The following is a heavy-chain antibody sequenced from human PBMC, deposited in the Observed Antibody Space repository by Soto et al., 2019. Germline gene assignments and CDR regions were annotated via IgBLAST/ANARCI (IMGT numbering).Heavy chain of an antibody. CDR2: INTYHGNT. J-gene: IGHJ6*02. D-gene: IGHD6-13*01. V-gene: IGHV1-18*01. Sequence: QVQLVQSGAELKKPGASVKVSCKASGYTFTNYGISWVRQAPGQGLEWMGWINTYHGNTKYAQKLQGRVTMTKDTSTSTAYMELTSLASDDTAVYYCARSPGYSASWGYFYSGMKIWGQGTKVIVSS. CDR1: GYTFTNYG. CDR3: ARSPGYSASWGYFYSGMKI.